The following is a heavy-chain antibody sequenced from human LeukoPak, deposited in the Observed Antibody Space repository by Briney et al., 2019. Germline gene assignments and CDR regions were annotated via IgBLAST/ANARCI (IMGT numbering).Heavy chain of an antibody. CDR1: GGSISSYY. CDR2: NYTSGST. CDR3: ARHDSSSPRWFDP. D-gene: IGHD6-6*01. V-gene: IGHV4-4*09. J-gene: IGHJ5*02. Sequence: SETLSLTCTVSGGSISSYYWSWIRQPPGKGLEWIGYNYTSGSTNYNPSLKSRVTISVDTSKNQFSLKLSSVTAADTAVYYCARHDSSSPRWFDPWGQGTLVTVSS.